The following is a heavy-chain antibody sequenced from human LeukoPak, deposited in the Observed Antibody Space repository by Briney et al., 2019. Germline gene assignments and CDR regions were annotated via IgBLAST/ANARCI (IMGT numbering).Heavy chain of an antibody. V-gene: IGHV3-30-3*01. D-gene: IGHD3/OR15-3a*01. Sequence: GGSLRLSCAASGFTFSSYAMHWVRQAPGKGLEWVAVISYDGSNKYYADSVKGRLTISRDNSKNTLYLQMNSLRAEDTAVYYCAREDYEAFDIWGQGTMVTVSS. CDR1: GFTFSSYA. J-gene: IGHJ3*02. CDR3: AREDYEAFDI. CDR2: ISYDGSNK.